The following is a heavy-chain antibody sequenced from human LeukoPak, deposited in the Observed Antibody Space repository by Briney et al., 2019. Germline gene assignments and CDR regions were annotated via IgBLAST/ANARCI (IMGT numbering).Heavy chain of an antibody. CDR3: ARAPRPTIFGVVIDYYYYGMDV. Sequence: GSSVKASCKASGGTFSSYAISWVRQAPGQGLEWMGGIIPIFGTANYAQKFQGRVTITADESTSTAYMELSSLRSEDTAVYYCARAPRPTIFGVVIDYYYYGMDVWGQGTTVTVSS. D-gene: IGHD3-3*01. CDR1: GGTFSSYA. V-gene: IGHV1-69*01. J-gene: IGHJ6*02. CDR2: IIPIFGTA.